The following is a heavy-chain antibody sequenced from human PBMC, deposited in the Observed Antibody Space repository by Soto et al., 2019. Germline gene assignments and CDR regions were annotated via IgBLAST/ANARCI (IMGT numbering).Heavy chain of an antibody. Sequence: QVQLVQSGAEVKKPGSSVKVSCKASGGTFSSYAISWVRQAPGQGLEWMGGIIPIFGTANYAQKFQGRVTITADEYTSTDYMELSRLRSEDTAVYYCAREESSCYDWGQGTLVTVSS. CDR2: IIPIFGTA. D-gene: IGHD2-15*01. J-gene: IGHJ4*02. CDR1: GGTFSSYA. CDR3: AREESSCYD. V-gene: IGHV1-69*01.